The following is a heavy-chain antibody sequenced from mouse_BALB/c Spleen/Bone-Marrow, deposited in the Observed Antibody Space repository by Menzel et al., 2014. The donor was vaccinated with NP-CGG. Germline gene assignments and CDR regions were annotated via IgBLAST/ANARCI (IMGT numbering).Heavy chain of an antibody. D-gene: IGHD2-4*01. CDR1: GYTFTSYY. CDR2: INPSNGGT. CDR3: TRGDDYDEEFAY. V-gene: IGHV1S81*02. J-gene: IGHJ3*01. Sequence: VQLQQSGAELVKPGASAKLSCKASGYTFTSYYMYWVKQRPGQGLEWIGGINPSNGGTNFNEKFKSKATLTVDKSSSTAYMQLSGLTSEDSAVYYCTRGDDYDEEFAYWGQGTLVTVSA.